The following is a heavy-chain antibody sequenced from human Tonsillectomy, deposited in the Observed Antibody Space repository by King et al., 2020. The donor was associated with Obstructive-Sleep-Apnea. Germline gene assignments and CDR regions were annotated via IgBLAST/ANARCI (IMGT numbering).Heavy chain of an antibody. Sequence: VQLVESGGGVVQPGRSLRLSCAASGFIFISYGMHWVRQAPGKGLEWVAVISYDGSNKYYADSVKGRFTISRDNSKNTLYLQMNSLGAEDTAVYYCAKVGGSGSYYGYYFDYWGQGTLVTVSS. V-gene: IGHV3-30*18. D-gene: IGHD3-10*01. CDR2: ISYDGSNK. J-gene: IGHJ4*02. CDR1: GFIFISYG. CDR3: AKVGGSGSYYGYYFDY.